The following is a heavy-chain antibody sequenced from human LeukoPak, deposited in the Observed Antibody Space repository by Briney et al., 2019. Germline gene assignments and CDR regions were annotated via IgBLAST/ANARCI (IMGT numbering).Heavy chain of an antibody. Sequence: PGGSLRLSCAASGFTFSSYSMNWVRQAPGKGLEWVSYISSSSSTIYYADSVKGRFTISRDNAKNSLYLQMNSLRAEDTAVYYCARDLSKGSQHWGQGTLVTVSS. V-gene: IGHV3-48*01. CDR1: GFTFSSYS. J-gene: IGHJ1*01. CDR2: ISSSSSTI. CDR3: ARDLSKGSQH.